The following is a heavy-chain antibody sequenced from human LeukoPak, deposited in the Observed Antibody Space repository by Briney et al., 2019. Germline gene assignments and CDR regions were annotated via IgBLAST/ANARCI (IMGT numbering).Heavy chain of an antibody. D-gene: IGHD4-17*01. Sequence: SETLSLTCTVSGGSISSYYWSWIRQPPGKGLEWIGYICYSGSTNYNPSLKSRVTISVDTSKNQFSLKLSSVTAADTAVYYCARDPRDGDLSWFDPWGQGTLVTVSS. V-gene: IGHV4-59*01. CDR2: ICYSGST. CDR3: ARDPRDGDLSWFDP. CDR1: GGSISSYY. J-gene: IGHJ5*02.